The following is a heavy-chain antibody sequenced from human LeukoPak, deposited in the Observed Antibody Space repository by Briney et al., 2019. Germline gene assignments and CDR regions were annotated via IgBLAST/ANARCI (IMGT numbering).Heavy chain of an antibody. J-gene: IGHJ4*02. Sequence: GGSLRLSCVASGFTFSSFAMSWVRQAPGKGLEWVSAISKSSTGTYYGDSVKGRSSISRDDSKNTVYLQINSLRADDTAIYYCAKESPYTSPRNYYFDYWGQGTLVTVSS. CDR1: GFTFSSFA. D-gene: IGHD1-14*01. CDR3: AKESPYTSPRNYYFDY. CDR2: ISKSSTGT. V-gene: IGHV3-23*01.